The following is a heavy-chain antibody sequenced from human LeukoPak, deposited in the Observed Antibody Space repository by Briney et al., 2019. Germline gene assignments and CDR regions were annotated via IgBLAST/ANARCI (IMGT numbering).Heavy chain of an antibody. J-gene: IGHJ5*02. V-gene: IGHV1-18*01. D-gene: IGHD3-10*01. CDR2: ISAYNGNT. CDR3: ARLELRWSGELLFGKKNWFDP. Sequence: ASVKVSRKASRYTFTSYGIAWVRQAPGQGLEYMGWISAYNGNTDYAQKLQGRVTMTTDTSMSTAYVELRSLRSDDTAVYCCARLELRWSGELLFGKKNWFDPWGQGTLVTVSS. CDR1: RYTFTSYG.